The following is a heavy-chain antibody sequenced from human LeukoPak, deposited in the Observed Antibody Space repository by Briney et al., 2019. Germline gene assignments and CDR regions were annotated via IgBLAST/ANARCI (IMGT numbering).Heavy chain of an antibody. CDR2: TYHSGTS. CDR1: GGSFSGYY. Sequence: SETLSLTCAVYGGSFSGYYWSWIRQPPGKGLEWIGTTYHSGTSYYNPPLKSRVTISVDTSKNQLSLKLNSVTAADTAEYYCACSAQYSYYYYMDVWGKGTTVTVSS. V-gene: IGHV4-34*01. D-gene: IGHD6-25*01. CDR3: ACSAQYSYYYYMDV. J-gene: IGHJ6*03.